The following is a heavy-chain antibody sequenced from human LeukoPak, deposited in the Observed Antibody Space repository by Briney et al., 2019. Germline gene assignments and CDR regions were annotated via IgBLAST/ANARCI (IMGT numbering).Heavy chain of an antibody. D-gene: IGHD6-13*01. J-gene: IGHJ6*03. CDR1: GYTFTSYD. CDR3: AREAYGSSWTYYYYYMDV. V-gene: IGHV1-8*01. CDR2: MNPNSGNT. Sequence: ASVKVSCKASGYTFTSYDINCVRQATGQGLEWMGWMNPNSGNTGYAQKFQGRVTMTRNTSISTAYMELSSLRSEDTAVYYCAREAYGSSWTYYYYYMDVWGKGTTVTVSS.